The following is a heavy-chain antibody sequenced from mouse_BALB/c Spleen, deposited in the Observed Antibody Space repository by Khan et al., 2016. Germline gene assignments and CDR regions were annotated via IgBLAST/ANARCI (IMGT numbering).Heavy chain of an antibody. Sequence: EVQLLETGGGLVQPGGSRGLSCEGSGFTFSGFWMSWVRQTPGKTLEWIGDINSDGSAINHAPSIKDRFTIFRDNDKSTLYLQMSNVRSEDTATYFCMRYDGYYWYFDVWGAGTTVTVSS. D-gene: IGHD2-3*01. CDR1: GFTFSGFW. CDR2: INSDGSAI. V-gene: IGHV11-2*02. CDR3: MRYDGYYWYFDV. J-gene: IGHJ1*01.